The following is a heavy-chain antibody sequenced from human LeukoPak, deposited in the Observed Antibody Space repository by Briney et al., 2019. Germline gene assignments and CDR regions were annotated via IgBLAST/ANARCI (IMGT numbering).Heavy chain of an antibody. J-gene: IGHJ5*02. CDR3: ATAPYGWGSHRDYNWFDP. CDR2: FDPEDGET. CDR1: GYTLTELS. D-gene: IGHD3-10*01. Sequence: ASVKVSCKVSGYTLTELSMHWVRQAPGKGLEWMGGFDPEDGETIYAQKFQGRVTMTEDTSTDTAYMELSSLRSGDAAVYYCATAPYGWGSHRDYNWFDPWGQGTLVTVSS. V-gene: IGHV1-24*01.